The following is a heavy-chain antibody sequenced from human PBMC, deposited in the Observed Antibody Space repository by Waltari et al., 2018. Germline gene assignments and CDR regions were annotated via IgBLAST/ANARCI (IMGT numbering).Heavy chain of an antibody. J-gene: IGHJ4*02. CDR1: GFTVGNNY. CDR2: IYSGGDA. Sequence: DVQLVASGGGLVQPGGSLSLSCAASGFTVGNNYMSWVRQPPGKGLEWVSLIYSGGDAFYADSVKGRFTISRDNSKNTLYLQMNSLRAEDTAVYYCARPSSGSHNYWGRGTLVTVSS. D-gene: IGHD1-26*01. CDR3: ARPSSGSHNY. V-gene: IGHV3-66*01.